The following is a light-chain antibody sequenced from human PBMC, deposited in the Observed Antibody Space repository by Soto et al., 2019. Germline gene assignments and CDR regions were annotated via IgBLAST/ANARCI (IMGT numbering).Light chain of an antibody. Sequence: QSALTQPASVSGSPGQSITISCTGTSSDVGGFNYVSWYQQHPGKAPKLMIYDVTNRPSGVSYRFSGSKSGNTASLTISGLPAEDEDDYYCNSYTSSSTYVFGTGTKLTVL. V-gene: IGLV2-14*03. CDR3: NSYTSSSTYV. J-gene: IGLJ1*01. CDR1: SSDVGGFNY. CDR2: DVT.